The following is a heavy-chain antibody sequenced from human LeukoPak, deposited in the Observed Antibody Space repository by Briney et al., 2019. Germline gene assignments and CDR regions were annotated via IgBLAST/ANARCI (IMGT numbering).Heavy chain of an antibody. CDR1: EFTVCNNN. J-gene: IGHJ6*03. CDR2: IYTGGTT. D-gene: IGHD4-17*01. Sequence: PGGSLRLSCAASEFTVCNNNMSWVRQAPGKGLEWVSVIYTGGTTYYAYSVKGRFTISRDNSKNTLCLQMNSLRPEDTAVYYCARDFGPYGDGDRYYYYMDVWGKGTTVTVSS. V-gene: IGHV3-66*02. CDR3: ARDFGPYGDGDRYYYYMDV.